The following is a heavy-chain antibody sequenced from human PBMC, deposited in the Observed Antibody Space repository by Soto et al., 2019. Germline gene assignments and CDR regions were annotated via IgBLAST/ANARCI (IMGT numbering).Heavy chain of an antibody. J-gene: IGHJ4*02. D-gene: IGHD2-15*01. CDR3: AREVAGRSEQTIDF. V-gene: IGHV1-8*01. CDR1: GYTFTSYD. CDR2: MNPNSGNT. Sequence: QVQLVQSGAEVKKPGASVKVSCKASGYTFTSYDINWVRQATGQGLEWMGWMNPNSGNTGYAQKFQGRVTMTRDTSINTAYMELSSLRSEDTAVYYCAREVAGRSEQTIDFWGQGTLVTGSS.